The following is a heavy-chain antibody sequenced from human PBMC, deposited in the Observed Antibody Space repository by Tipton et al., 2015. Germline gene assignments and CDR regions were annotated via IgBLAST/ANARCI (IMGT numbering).Heavy chain of an antibody. CDR2: IFYTGST. V-gene: IGHV4-59*01. CDR3: ARVGSSSSCYPFDY. CDR1: GISISSYY. J-gene: IGHJ4*02. D-gene: IGHD6-13*01. Sequence: TLSLTCTVSGISISSYYWNWIRQPPGKGLEWIGYIFYTGSTNYNPSLKSRVTISVDTSKNQFSLKLSSVTAADTAVYYCARVGSSSSCYPFDYWGQGTLVTVSS.